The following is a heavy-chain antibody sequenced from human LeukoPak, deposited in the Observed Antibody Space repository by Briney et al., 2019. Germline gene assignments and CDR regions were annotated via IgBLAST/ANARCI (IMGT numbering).Heavy chain of an antibody. D-gene: IGHD2-2*01. CDR2: SFYI. CDR3: ARDIRCSSTSCFAYFDY. V-gene: IGHV3-21*01. Sequence: SFYIYYSHSVKALFTISRDNAKNSLYLQMNSLRAGDTAVYYCARDIRCSSTSCFAYFDYWGQGTLVTVSS. J-gene: IGHJ4*02.